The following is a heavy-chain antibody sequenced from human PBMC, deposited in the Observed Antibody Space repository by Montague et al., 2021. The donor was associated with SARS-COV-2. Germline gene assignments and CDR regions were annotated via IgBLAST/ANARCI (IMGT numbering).Heavy chain of an antibody. CDR2: INHRGYI. V-gene: IGHV4-34*01. D-gene: IGHD3-22*01. CDR3: ASAPRNSFGYWAY. Sequence: SETLSLTCAVYGGSFSNFYWSWIRQPPGKGLEWIGEINHRGYIDYNPSRESRVTISVDTSKNQFSLKVNPVTAADTAVYYCASAPRNSFGYWAYWGQGTLLPVSS. J-gene: IGHJ4*02. CDR1: GGSFSNFY.